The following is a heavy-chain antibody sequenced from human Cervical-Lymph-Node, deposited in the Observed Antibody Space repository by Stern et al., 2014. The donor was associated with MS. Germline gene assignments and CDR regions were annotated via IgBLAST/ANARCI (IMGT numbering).Heavy chain of an antibody. CDR2: ISHSGDT. J-gene: IGHJ4*02. CDR3: ARLSTAVDF. Sequence: QLQLQESGPGLVKPSETLSLTCAVSGGSISSRYWGWIRQPPGKGLEWIGLISHSGDTKYNPSLKSRVTISLDTSKNQFSLQATSVTAADTAVYYCARLSTAVDFWGQGTLVTVSS. CDR1: GGSISSRY. V-gene: IGHV4-59*08.